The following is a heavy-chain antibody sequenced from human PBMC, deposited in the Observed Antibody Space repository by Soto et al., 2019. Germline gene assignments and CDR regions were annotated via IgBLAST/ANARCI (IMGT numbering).Heavy chain of an antibody. D-gene: IGHD1-26*01. CDR3: EREAGARFDS. V-gene: IGHV4-59*01. Sequence: SETLSLTCTVSGGSISSYYWSWIRQPPGKGLEWIGYIYYSGSTNYNPSLKSRVTISVDTSKNQFSLKLSSVTAADTAVYYCEREAGARFDSWGQGTLVTVSS. CDR2: IYYSGST. J-gene: IGHJ4*02. CDR1: GGSISSYY.